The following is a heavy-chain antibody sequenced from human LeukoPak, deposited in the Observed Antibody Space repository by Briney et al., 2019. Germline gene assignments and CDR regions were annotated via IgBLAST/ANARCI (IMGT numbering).Heavy chain of an antibody. Sequence: ASVTVSCKASGGTFSGYAISWVRQAPGQGLEWMGRIIPILGIANYAQKFQGRVTITADKSTSTAYMELSSLRSEDTAVYYCARGESSWKEVDYWGQGTLVTVSS. D-gene: IGHD6-13*01. CDR3: ARGESSWKEVDY. CDR1: GGTFSGYA. J-gene: IGHJ4*02. CDR2: IIPILGIA. V-gene: IGHV1-69*04.